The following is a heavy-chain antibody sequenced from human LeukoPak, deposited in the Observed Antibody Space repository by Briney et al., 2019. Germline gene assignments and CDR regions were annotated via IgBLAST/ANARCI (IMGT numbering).Heavy chain of an antibody. J-gene: IGHJ4*02. CDR3: AKDTLTRKGYDY. CDR1: GFTFSSYG. D-gene: IGHD2-15*01. V-gene: IGHV3-30*02. CDR2: IRYDGSNK. Sequence: GGPLRLSCAASGFTFSSYGMHWVRQAPGKGLEWVAFIRYDGSNKYYADSVKGRFTISRDNSKNTLYLQMNSLRAEDTAVYYCAKDTLTRKGYDYWGQGTLVTVSS.